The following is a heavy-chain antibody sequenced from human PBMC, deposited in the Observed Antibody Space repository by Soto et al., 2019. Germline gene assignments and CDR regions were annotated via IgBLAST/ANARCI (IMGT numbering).Heavy chain of an antibody. D-gene: IGHD3-3*01. V-gene: IGHV3-64D*06. CDR3: LRDIFGVVIFDS. CDR1: GFSFSDSA. CDR2: ISTHGRNT. J-gene: IGHJ4*02. Sequence: GGSLRLSCSASGFSFSDSAMHWARQAPGKRLEYVSAISTHGRNTYYADSVKGRFTISRDNSKNTVHLQMSSLRAEDTAVYYCLRDIFGVVIFDSWGQGTPVTVSS.